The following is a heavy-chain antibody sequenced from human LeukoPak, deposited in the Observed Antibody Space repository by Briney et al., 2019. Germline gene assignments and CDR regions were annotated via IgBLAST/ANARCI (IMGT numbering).Heavy chain of an antibody. V-gene: IGHV4-59*01. Sequence: KPSETLSLTCTVSGGSISTYYWNWIRQPPGKGLEWLGNINNSGRTNYSPSLKSRATVSVDTSKNQFSLKLNSVTAADTAVYYCARGRNKWGNFDYWGQGTLVTVSS. J-gene: IGHJ4*02. CDR3: ARGRNKWGNFDY. CDR2: INNSGRT. D-gene: IGHD1/OR15-1a*01. CDR1: GGSISTYY.